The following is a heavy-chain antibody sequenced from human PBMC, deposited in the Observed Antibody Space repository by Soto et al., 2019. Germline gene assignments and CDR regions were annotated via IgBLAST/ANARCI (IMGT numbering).Heavy chain of an antibody. CDR3: AITPRITIFGVVPRAFDY. Sequence: ASVKVSCKASGYTFTGYYMHWVRQAPGQGLEWMGWINPNSGGTNYAQKFQGWVTMTRDTSISTAYMELSRLRSDDTAVYYCAITPRITIFGVVPRAFDYWGQGTLVTVSS. CDR2: INPNSGGT. V-gene: IGHV1-2*04. J-gene: IGHJ4*02. CDR1: GYTFTGYY. D-gene: IGHD3-3*01.